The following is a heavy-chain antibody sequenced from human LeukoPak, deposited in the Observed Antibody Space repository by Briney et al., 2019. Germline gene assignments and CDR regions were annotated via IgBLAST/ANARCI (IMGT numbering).Heavy chain of an antibody. CDR1: GGSFSGYY. Sequence: PSETLSLTCAVYGGSFSGYYWSWIRQPPGKGLEWIGEINHSGSTNYNPSLKSRVTLSVDTSKNQFSLKLSSVTAADTAVYYCARLFGAPSDYWGQGTLVTVSS. V-gene: IGHV4-34*01. D-gene: IGHD3-10*02. CDR3: ARLFGAPSDY. CDR2: INHSGST. J-gene: IGHJ4*02.